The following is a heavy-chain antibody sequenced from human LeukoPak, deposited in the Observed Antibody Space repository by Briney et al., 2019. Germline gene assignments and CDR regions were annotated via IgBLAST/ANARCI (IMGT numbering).Heavy chain of an antibody. V-gene: IGHV3-48*03. CDR3: ARENDYGDY. CDR1: GFTFSSYE. CDR2: ISSSGSTI. Sequence: AGGSLRLSCAASGFTFSSYEMNWVRQAPGKGLEWVSYISSSGSTIYYAASVKGRFTISRDNAKNSLYLQMNSLRAEDTAVYYCARENDYGDYWGQGTLVTVSS. J-gene: IGHJ4*02.